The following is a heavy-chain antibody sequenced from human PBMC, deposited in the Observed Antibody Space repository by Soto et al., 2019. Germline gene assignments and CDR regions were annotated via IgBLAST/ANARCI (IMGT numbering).Heavy chain of an antibody. J-gene: IGHJ6*02. V-gene: IGHV4-4*02. CDR3: AKDQWFGAFVHHYYGMDV. Sequence: QVQLQESGPGLVKPSGTLSLTCAVSGGSISSSNWWSWVRQPPGKGLEWIGELYHSGSTNYNPSLARRVTISVDRSKNQFSLKLTSVTAADTAVYYCAKDQWFGAFVHHYYGMDVWGQGTTVTVSS. CDR1: GGSISSSNW. D-gene: IGHD3-10*01. CDR2: LYHSGST.